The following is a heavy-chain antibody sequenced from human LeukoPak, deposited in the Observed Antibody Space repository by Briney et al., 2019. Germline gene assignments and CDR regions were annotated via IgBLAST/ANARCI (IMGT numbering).Heavy chain of an antibody. CDR2: IYYIGST. D-gene: IGHD2-2*02. J-gene: IGHJ5*02. CDR3: ARGVLYPYNWFDP. Sequence: SETLSLTCSVSGGSIDSSSYYWSWIRQPPGKGLEWIGTIYYIGSTYYNPSLKSRVTISVDTSKNQFSLRLSSVTAADTAVYYCARGVLYPYNWFDPWGQGTLVTVSS. V-gene: IGHV4-39*07. CDR1: GGSIDSSSYY.